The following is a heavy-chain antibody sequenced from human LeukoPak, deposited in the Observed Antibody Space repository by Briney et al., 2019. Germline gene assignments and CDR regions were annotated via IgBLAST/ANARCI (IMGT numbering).Heavy chain of an antibody. J-gene: IGHJ6*03. CDR3: AKMEGQRLYDYCMDV. D-gene: IGHD3-3*01. V-gene: IGHV3-23*01. Sequence: RAGGSLRLSCAASGFAFSNFAMSWVRQAPGKGLEWVSAMSGSGYYIYYVEYVKGRFTISRDNSKNTLYLHMNSLRADDTAVYYCAKMEGQRLYDYCMDVWGRGTTVTVSS. CDR2: MSGSGYYI. CDR1: GFAFSNFA.